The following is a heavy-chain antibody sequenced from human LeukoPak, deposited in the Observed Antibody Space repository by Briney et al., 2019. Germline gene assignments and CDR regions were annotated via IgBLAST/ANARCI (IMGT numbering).Heavy chain of an antibody. CDR1: GFTFSSYA. CDR3: ARDMGWQQFDC. CDR2: ISGSGGST. D-gene: IGHD5-24*01. V-gene: IGHV3-23*01. Sequence: PGGSLRLSCAASGFTFSSYAMSWVRQAPGKGLEWVSAISGSGGSTYYADSVKGRFTISRDNAKNSVYLQMNSLRAEDTAVYYCARDMGWQQFDCWGQGTLVTVSS. J-gene: IGHJ4*02.